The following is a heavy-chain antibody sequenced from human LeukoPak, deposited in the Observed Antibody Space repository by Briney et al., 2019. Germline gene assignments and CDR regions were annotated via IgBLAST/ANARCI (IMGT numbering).Heavy chain of an antibody. CDR2: ISAYNGNT. V-gene: IGHV1-18*01. CDR1: GYTFTSYG. Sequence: ASVKVSCKASGYTFTSYGISWVRQAPGQGLEWMGWISAYNGNTNYAQKLQGRVTMTTDTSTSTAYMELRSLRSDDTAVYYCARDYYGSGSYYNLYAFDIWGQGTMVTVSS. CDR3: ARDYYGSGSYYNLYAFDI. J-gene: IGHJ3*02. D-gene: IGHD3-10*01.